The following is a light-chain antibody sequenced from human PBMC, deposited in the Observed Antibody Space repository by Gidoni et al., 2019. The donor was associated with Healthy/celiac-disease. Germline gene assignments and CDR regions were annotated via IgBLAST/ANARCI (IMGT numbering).Light chain of an antibody. V-gene: IGLV3-1*01. CDR3: QAWDSSTARVV. Sequence: SYELTQPPSVSVSPGQPASITCPGAKLGDKYACWYQQKPGQSPVLVIYQDSKRPSGIPERFSGSNSGNTATLTISGTQAMDEADYYCQAWDSSTARVVFGGGTKLTVL. CDR2: QDS. J-gene: IGLJ2*01. CDR1: KLGDKY.